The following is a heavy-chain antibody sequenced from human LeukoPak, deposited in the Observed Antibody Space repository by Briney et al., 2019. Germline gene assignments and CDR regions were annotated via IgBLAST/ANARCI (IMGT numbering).Heavy chain of an antibody. CDR2: ISYDGSNK. Sequence: GGSLRLSCAASGFTFSSYAMHWVRQAPGKGLEWVAVISYDGSNKYYADSVKGRFTISRDNSKNTLYLQMNSLRAEDTAVYYCAKDLYSSGWYGTPDYWGQGTLVTVSS. J-gene: IGHJ4*02. V-gene: IGHV3-30*04. CDR1: GFTFSSYA. CDR3: AKDLYSSGWYGTPDY. D-gene: IGHD6-19*01.